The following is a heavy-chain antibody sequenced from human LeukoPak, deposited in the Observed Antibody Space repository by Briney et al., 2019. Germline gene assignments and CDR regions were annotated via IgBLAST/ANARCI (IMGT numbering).Heavy chain of an antibody. V-gene: IGHV4-39*07. J-gene: IGHJ4*02. CDR2: IYHSGSI. D-gene: IGHD6-6*01. CDR3: ARGVARSSKFHFSYYFDY. CDR1: GGSISSSSYY. Sequence: SETLSLTCTVPGGSISSSSYYRGWIRQPPGKGLEWIGSIYHSGSIYYNPSLKSRVTISVDTSKNQFSLKLSSVTAADTAVYYCARGVARSSKFHFSYYFDYWGQGTLVTVSS.